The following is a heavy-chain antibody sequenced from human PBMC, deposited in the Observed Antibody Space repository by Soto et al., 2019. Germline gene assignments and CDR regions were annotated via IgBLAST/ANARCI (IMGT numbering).Heavy chain of an antibody. CDR2: IYYSGGT. CDR1: GGSISSSSYF. Sequence: SETLSLTCTVSGGSISSSSYFWGWIRQPPGKGLEWIGSIYYSGGTYYNPSLKSRVTISVDTSKNQFSLKLSSVTAADTAVYYCARGPPMIHWGQGTLVTVSS. CDR3: ARGPPMIH. J-gene: IGHJ4*02. D-gene: IGHD3-22*01. V-gene: IGHV4-39*07.